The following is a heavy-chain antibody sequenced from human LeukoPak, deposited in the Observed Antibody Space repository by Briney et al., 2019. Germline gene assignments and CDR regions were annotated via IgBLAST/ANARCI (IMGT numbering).Heavy chain of an antibody. CDR1: GGSISSSSYY. CDR3: ARHRRGYSGGGYYQRSFDY. D-gene: IGHD5-12*01. CDR2: INHSGST. Sequence: ETLSLTCTVSGGSISSSSYYWGWIRQPPGKGLEWIGEINHSGSTYYNPSLKSRVTISVDTSKNQFSLKLSSVAAADTAVYYCARHRRGYSGGGYYQRSFDYWGQGTLVTVSS. V-gene: IGHV4-39*01. J-gene: IGHJ4*02.